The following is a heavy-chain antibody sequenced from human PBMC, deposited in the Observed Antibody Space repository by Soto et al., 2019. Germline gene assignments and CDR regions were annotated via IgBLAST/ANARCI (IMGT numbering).Heavy chain of an antibody. CDR1: GYTFTSYY. D-gene: IGHD3-10*01. J-gene: IGHJ6*01. CDR2: INPSGGST. CDR3: ARVRAGSGADV. Sequence: ASVKVSCKASGYTFTSYYMHWVRQAPRQGLEWMGIINPSGGSTVYAQKFQGRVTMTRDTSTSTVYMELSSLRSEDTAVYYCARVRAGSGADVWGQGPTVTVYS. V-gene: IGHV1-46*01.